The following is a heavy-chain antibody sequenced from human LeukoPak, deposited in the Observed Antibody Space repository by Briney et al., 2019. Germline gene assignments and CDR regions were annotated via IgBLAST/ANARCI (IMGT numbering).Heavy chain of an antibody. CDR2: IYHSGST. V-gene: IGHV4-30-2*01. CDR3: ARWPRSPYDSSGYYYYGMDV. J-gene: IGHJ6*02. Sequence: SQTLSLTCAVSGGSISSGGYSWSWIRQPPGKGLEWIGYIYHSGSTYYNPSLKSRVTISVDRSKNQFSLKLSSVTAADTAVYYCARWPRSPYDSSGYYYYGMDVWGQGTTVTVSS. D-gene: IGHD3-22*01. CDR1: GGSISSGGYS.